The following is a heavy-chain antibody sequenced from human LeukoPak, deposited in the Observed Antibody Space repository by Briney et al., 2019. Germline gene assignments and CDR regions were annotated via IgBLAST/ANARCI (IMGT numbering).Heavy chain of an antibody. CDR1: GYTFTSYG. V-gene: IGHV1-18*01. CDR2: ISAYNGNT. CDR3: ARAIAAGSIYTWFDP. Sequence: ASVKVSCKASGYTFTSYGISWVRQAPGQGLEWMGWISAYNGNTNYAQKLQGRVTMTTDTATSTAYMELRSLRSDDTAVSYCARAIAAGSIYTWFDPWGPGTLVTVSS. D-gene: IGHD6-6*01. J-gene: IGHJ5*02.